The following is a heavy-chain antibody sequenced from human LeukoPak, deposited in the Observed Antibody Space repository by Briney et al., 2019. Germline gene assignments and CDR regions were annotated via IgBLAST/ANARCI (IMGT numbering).Heavy chain of an antibody. CDR2: INASGRT. J-gene: IGHJ4*02. D-gene: IGHD3-16*01. V-gene: IGHV4-34*01. CDR1: GMSLTDFQ. CDR3: ARGDWGGYFDY. Sequence: SETLPLTCIVYGMSLTDFQWGWIRQSPGKGLEWIGEINASGRTNYNPSLKTSVFISRDTSKRQFSLNLTPVTAADTALYYCARGDWGGYFDYWGQGIQVTVSS.